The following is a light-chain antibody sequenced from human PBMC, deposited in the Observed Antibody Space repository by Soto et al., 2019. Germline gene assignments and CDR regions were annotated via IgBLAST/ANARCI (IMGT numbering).Light chain of an antibody. Sequence: EIDLTQSPATLSLSPGERGTLSCRASQSVSSHLAWYQQKPGQAPRLLIYDASKRPTGIPARFSGSGSGTDFTLTISSLEPEDSAVYYCQQRSDRLPITFGQGTRLEIK. V-gene: IGKV3-11*01. CDR3: QQRSDRLPIT. J-gene: IGKJ5*01. CDR2: DAS. CDR1: QSVSSH.